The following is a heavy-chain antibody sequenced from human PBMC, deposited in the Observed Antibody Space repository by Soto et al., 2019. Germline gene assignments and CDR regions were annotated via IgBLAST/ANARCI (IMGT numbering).Heavy chain of an antibody. CDR3: ARRRCLGVRCYEGNWLDP. J-gene: IGHJ5*02. CDR2: VPYTEST. CDR1: GDSINNYY. V-gene: IGHV4-59*08. Sequence: QVQLQESGPGLVKPSETLSLTCTVSGDSINNYYWNWVRQRPGKGLEWIGYVPYTESTNYNPSLKSRVTISMDTSKNQFSRKLTSVTAADTALYYCARRRCLGVRCYEGNWLDPWGQGILVTVSS. D-gene: IGHD2-8*01.